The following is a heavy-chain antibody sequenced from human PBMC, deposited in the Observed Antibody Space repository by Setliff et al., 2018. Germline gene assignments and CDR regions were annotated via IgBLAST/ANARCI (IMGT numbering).Heavy chain of an antibody. Sequence: PSETLSLTCTVSGGSISSSSYYWGWIRRPPGKGLEWIGSIYYSGSTYYNPSLKSRVTISVDTSKNQFSLKLSSVTAADTAVYYCARTLYDYDILTGPGYYFDYWGQGTLVTVSS. D-gene: IGHD3-9*01. CDR1: GGSISSSSYY. CDR3: ARTLYDYDILTGPGYYFDY. CDR2: IYYSGST. J-gene: IGHJ4*02. V-gene: IGHV4-39*07.